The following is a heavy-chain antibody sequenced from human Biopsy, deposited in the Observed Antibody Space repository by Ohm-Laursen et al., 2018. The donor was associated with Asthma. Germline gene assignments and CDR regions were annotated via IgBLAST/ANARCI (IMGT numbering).Heavy chain of an antibody. CDR3: ARKAGSCISRTCYSLDF. CDR1: GGTFNTYV. CDR2: INSVFGTT. V-gene: IGHV1-69*13. Sequence: VASVKVSCKSLGGTFNTYVIGWARQAPGQGREWMGGINSVFGTTTYPQKFQDRVTITADDSTSTVYMELSSLRSEDTAVYYCARKAGSCISRTCYSLDFWGQGTLVTVSS. J-gene: IGHJ4*02. D-gene: IGHD2-2*01.